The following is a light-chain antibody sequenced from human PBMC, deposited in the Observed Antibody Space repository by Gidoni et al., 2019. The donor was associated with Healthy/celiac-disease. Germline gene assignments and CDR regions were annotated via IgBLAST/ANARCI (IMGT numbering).Light chain of an antibody. V-gene: IGKV1-39*01. CDR3: QQSYSTPLFT. CDR1: QSIRSY. CDR2: ASS. Sequence: DIQMTQSPSSLSASVGDRVTITCRASQSIRSYLNWYQQKPGKAPKLLIYASSSLQSGVPSRFSGSGSGTDFTLTISSLQPEDFATYDCQQSYSTPLFTFGPGTKVDIK. J-gene: IGKJ3*01.